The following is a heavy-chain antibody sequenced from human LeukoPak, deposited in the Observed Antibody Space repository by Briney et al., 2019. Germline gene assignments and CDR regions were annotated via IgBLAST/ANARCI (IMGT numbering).Heavy chain of an antibody. CDR1: GFTFSSYS. Sequence: GGSLRLSCAASGFTFSSYSINWVRQAPGKGLEWVSCISTTSSFIYYADSVTGRFAISRDNSKNTLYLQMSSLRAEDTAVYYCAKEYDFWSGYYLGAFDIWGQGTMVIVSS. CDR3: AKEYDFWSGYYLGAFDI. CDR2: ISTTSSFI. J-gene: IGHJ3*02. D-gene: IGHD3-3*01. V-gene: IGHV3-21*01.